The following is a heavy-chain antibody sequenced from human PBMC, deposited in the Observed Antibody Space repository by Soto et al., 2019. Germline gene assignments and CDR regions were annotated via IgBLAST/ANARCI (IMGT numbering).Heavy chain of an antibody. CDR3: ARDQMATTYGNP. CDR1: GFTFSSYE. Sequence: SGGSLRLSCAASGFTFSSYEMNWVRQAPGKWLEWVSYISSSGSTIYYADSVKGRFTISRDNAKNSLYLQMNSLRAEDTAVYYCARDQMATTYGNPWGQGXLVTVSS. D-gene: IGHD5-12*01. V-gene: IGHV3-48*03. J-gene: IGHJ5*02. CDR2: ISSSGSTI.